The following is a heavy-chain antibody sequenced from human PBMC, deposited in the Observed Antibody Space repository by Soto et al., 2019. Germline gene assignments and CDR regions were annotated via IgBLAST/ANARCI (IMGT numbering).Heavy chain of an antibody. CDR2: IIPIFGTA. CDR3: ARARRIQLWPNYYGMDV. D-gene: IGHD5-18*01. Sequence: SVKVSCKASGGTFSSYAICWVRQAPGQGLEWMGGIIPIFGTANYAQKFQGRVTITADESTSTAYMELSSLRSEDTAVYYCARARRIQLWPNYYGMDVWGQGTTVTVSS. CDR1: GGTFSSYA. V-gene: IGHV1-69*13. J-gene: IGHJ6*02.